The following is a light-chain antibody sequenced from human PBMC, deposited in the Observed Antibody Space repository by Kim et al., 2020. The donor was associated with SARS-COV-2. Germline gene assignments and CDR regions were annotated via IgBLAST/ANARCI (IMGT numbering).Light chain of an antibody. Sequence: QLTQSPSSLSASVGDRVTITCRASQGIGSYLAWYQQKPGKAPKLLIYAASTLQSGVPSRFSGSGSETDFTLTITSLQPEDFATYYCQRLDYYPITSGQGTRREIK. CDR2: AAS. J-gene: IGKJ5*01. V-gene: IGKV1-9*01. CDR1: QGIGSY. CDR3: QRLDYYPIT.